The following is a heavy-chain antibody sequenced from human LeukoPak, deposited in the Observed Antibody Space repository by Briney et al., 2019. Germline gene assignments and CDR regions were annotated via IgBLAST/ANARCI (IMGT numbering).Heavy chain of an antibody. CDR3: ARGTGVIDY. Sequence: GGSLRLSCAASGFIFSNYWMHWVRQAPGKGLVWVSRIVSDGSSTYNADSVKGRFTISRDNAKNTLYLQMNSLRDEDTAVYYCARGTGVIDYWGQGTLVTVSS. V-gene: IGHV3-74*01. J-gene: IGHJ4*02. CDR1: GFIFSNYW. D-gene: IGHD2-8*02. CDR2: IVSDGSST.